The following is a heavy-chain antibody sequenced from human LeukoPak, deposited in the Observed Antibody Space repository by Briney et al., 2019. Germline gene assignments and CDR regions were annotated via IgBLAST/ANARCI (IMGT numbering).Heavy chain of an antibody. J-gene: IGHJ5*02. CDR2: ISSSGSNI. V-gene: IGHV3-48*02. CDR3: ARPLYGSGSYPNWFDP. CDR1: GFMFDDYG. Sequence: HTGGSLRLSCAASGFMFDDYGMSWVRQAPGKGLEWVSYISSSGSNIYYAASVKGRFTISRDNAKNSLYLQMNSLRDEDTAVYYCARPLYGSGSYPNWFDPWGQGTLVTVSS. D-gene: IGHD3-10*01.